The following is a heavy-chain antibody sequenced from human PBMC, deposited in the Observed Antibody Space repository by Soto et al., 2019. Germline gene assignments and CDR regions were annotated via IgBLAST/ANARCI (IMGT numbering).Heavy chain of an antibody. CDR3: ARGMTPPGAPAWYYFDS. D-gene: IGHD2-8*02. J-gene: IGHJ4*02. V-gene: IGHV4-4*07. CDR1: GASIAGSSY. Sequence: TGSVSGASIAGSSYWSWIRQPAGKGLEWIGRFSLSGTTNYSPSLRSRVTMSADVSKNQFSLRLTSVTAADTALYYCARGMTPPGAPAWYYFDSWGQGTLVTVSS. CDR2: FSLSGTT.